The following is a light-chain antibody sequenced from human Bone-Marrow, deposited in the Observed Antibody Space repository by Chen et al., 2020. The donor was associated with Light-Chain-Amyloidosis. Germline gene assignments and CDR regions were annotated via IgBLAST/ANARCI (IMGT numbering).Light chain of an antibody. CDR2: EVT. J-gene: IGLJ1*01. V-gene: IGLV2-14*01. CDR1: SSDVGGDNH. CDR3: SEYTNTNTLV. Sequence: QSALTQPASVSGSPGQSITISCTGTSSDVGGDNHVSWYQQHPDKAPQLMIYEVTNRPSWVPDRFAGSRSDTTASLTSSGLQTEDEGDYFCSEYTNTNTLVFGSGTRVTDL.